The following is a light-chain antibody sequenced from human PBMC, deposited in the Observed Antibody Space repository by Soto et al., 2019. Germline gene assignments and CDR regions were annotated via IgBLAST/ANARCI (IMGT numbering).Light chain of an antibody. J-gene: IGLJ3*02. CDR1: SSDVGTYNY. CDR3: SSFAGSKNLV. Sequence: QSALTQPPSASGSPGQSVTISCTGTSSDVGTYNYVSWYQQYPGKAPKLMIYEVSKRPSGVPDRFSGSKSGNTASLTVSGLQTEEEADYYCSSFAGSKNLVFGGGTQLPVL. V-gene: IGLV2-8*01. CDR2: EVS.